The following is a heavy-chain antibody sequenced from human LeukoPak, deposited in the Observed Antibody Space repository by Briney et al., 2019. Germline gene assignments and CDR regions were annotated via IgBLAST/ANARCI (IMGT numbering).Heavy chain of an antibody. J-gene: IGHJ4*02. D-gene: IGHD6-13*01. CDR1: GGSISTSTYY. V-gene: IGHV4-39*07. Sequence: SETLSLTCTVSGGSISTSTYYWGWIRQPPEKGLEWIGSIHYSGSPYYNPSLKSRVTISVDTSNNQFSLKLSSVTAADTAVYYCARKPIVSSSWYYFDYWGQGTLVTVSS. CDR3: ARKPIVSSSWYYFDY. CDR2: IHYSGSP.